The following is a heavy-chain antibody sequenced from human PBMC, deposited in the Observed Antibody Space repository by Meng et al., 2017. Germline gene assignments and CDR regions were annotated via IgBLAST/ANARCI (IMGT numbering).Heavy chain of an antibody. CDR2: ISSSSSYI. CDR3: ARRCSGGSCYDYYYYGMDV. Sequence: GESLKISCAASGFTFSSYSMNWVRQAPGKGLEWVSSISSSSSYIYYADSVKGRFTISRDNAKNSLYLQMNSLRAEDTAVYYCARRCSGGSCYDYYYYGMDVWGQGTTVTVSS. V-gene: IGHV3-21*01. J-gene: IGHJ6*02. D-gene: IGHD2-15*01. CDR1: GFTFSSYS.